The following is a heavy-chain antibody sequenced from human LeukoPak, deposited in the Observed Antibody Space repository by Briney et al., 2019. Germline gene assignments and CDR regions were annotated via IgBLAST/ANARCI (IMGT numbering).Heavy chain of an antibody. CDR1: GGSFSGYY. D-gene: IGHD5-18*01. V-gene: IGHV4-34*01. Sequence: MPSETLSRTGADYGGSFSGYYWSWIRQPPGKGLEWIGEINHSGSTNYNPSLKSRVTISVDTSKNQFSLKLSSVTAADTAVYYCARYTAMVNRFFDYWGQGTLVTVSS. CDR3: ARYTAMVNRFFDY. CDR2: INHSGST. J-gene: IGHJ4*02.